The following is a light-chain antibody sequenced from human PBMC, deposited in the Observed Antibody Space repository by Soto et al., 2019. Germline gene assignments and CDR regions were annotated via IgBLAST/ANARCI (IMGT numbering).Light chain of an antibody. Sequence: QSALTQPASGSVSPGQSITISCTGTSSDVGGYNYVSWYQQHPGKAPKLMIYEVSNRPSAVYNRFSGSKSGNTASLTISGLQSEDEAGYYCSSYTRSSTRVFVGGTTLTVL. CDR1: SSDVGGYNY. V-gene: IGLV2-14*01. CDR2: EVS. CDR3: SSYTRSSTRV. J-gene: IGLJ2*01.